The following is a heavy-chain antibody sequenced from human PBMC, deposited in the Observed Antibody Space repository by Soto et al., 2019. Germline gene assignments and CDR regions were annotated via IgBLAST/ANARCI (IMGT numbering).Heavy chain of an antibody. V-gene: IGHV4-59*08. D-gene: IGHD3-3*01. CDR2: IYYSGST. Sequence: RQPPGKGLEWIGYIYYSGSTNYNPSLKSRVTISVDTSKNQFSLKLSSVTAADTAVYYCARQLRFLEWTIWGQGTLVTVSS. J-gene: IGHJ4*02. CDR3: ARQLRFLEWTI.